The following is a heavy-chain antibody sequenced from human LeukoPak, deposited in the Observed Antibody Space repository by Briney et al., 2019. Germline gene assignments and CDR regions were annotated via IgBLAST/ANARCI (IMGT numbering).Heavy chain of an antibody. CDR1: GGSFSGYY. D-gene: IGHD5-18*01. CDR3: ARAKGSTAMVARSYDY. V-gene: IGHV4-34*01. CDR2: INHSGST. Sequence: ESSETLSLTCAVYGGSFSGYYWSWLRQPPGKGLEWIGEINHSGSTNYNPSLKSRVTISVDTSKNQFSLKLSSVTAADTAVYYCARAKGSTAMVARSYDYWGQGTLVTVSS. J-gene: IGHJ4*02.